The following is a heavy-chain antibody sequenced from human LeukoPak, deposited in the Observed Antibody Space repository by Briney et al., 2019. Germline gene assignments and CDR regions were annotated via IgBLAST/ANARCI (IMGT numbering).Heavy chain of an antibody. CDR3: VRDKNWAFDY. CDR1: GFTFSSYS. Sequence: GGSLRLSCAASGFTFSSYSMNWVRQAPGKGLEWVSSISSSSSYICYADSVKGRFTISRDNAKNSLYLQMNSLRAEDTAVYYCVRDKNWAFDYWGQGTLVTVSS. CDR2: ISSSSSYI. J-gene: IGHJ4*02. V-gene: IGHV3-21*01. D-gene: IGHD7-27*01.